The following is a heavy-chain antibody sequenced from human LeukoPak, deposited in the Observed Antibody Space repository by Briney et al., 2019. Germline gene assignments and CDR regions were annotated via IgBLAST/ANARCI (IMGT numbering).Heavy chain of an antibody. Sequence: GGSLRLSCAASGFTFSNYWMHWVRQAPGEGLGCVSRINSDGSITNYADSVKGRFTVSRDNAKKSMYMQMNSLRAGDTGVYYCARDGGDYYDSSGYPFHHWGQGTLVTVSS. J-gene: IGHJ1*01. CDR1: GFTFSNYW. CDR2: INSDGSIT. CDR3: ARDGGDYYDSSGYPFHH. V-gene: IGHV3-74*01. D-gene: IGHD3-22*01.